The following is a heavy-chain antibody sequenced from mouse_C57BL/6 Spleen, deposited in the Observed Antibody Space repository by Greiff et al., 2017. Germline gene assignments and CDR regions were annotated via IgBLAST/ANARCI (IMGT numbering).Heavy chain of an antibody. CDR3: ARGYYGSSPYFDV. D-gene: IGHD1-1*01. CDR2: ISSGSSTN. V-gene: IGHV5-17*01. J-gene: IGHJ1*03. CDR1: GFTFSDYG. Sequence: EVKVVESGGGLVKPGGSLKLSCAASGFTFSDYGMHWVRQAPEKGLEWVAYISSGSSTNYYADTVKGRFTISRDNAKNTLFLQMTSLRSEDTAMYYCARGYYGSSPYFDVWGTGTTVTVSS.